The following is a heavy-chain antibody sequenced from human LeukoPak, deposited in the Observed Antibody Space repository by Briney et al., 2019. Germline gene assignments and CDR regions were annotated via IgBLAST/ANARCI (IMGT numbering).Heavy chain of an antibody. D-gene: IGHD2-8*01. CDR1: GFSFSSSE. Sequence: PGGSLRLSCAASGFSFSSSEMNWVREASGKGPEWVSHISSGGNTKYYADSVRGRFTMSRDNVKNLLYLQMNSLRDEDTAVYYCARDTVNGPFVISLDLWGQGALVTVSS. V-gene: IGHV3-48*03. CDR3: ARDTVNGPFVISLDL. J-gene: IGHJ5*02. CDR2: ISSGGNTK.